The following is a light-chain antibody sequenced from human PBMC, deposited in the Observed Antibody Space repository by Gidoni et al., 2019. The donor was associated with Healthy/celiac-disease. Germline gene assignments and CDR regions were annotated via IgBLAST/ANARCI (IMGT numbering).Light chain of an antibody. V-gene: IGKV1-39*01. Sequence: DIQMTQSPSSLSASVGDRVTITCRARQSISSYLHWYQQKPGKAPKLLIYAAASLQSGVPSRFSGSGSGTDFTLTISSLQPEDFATYYCQQSYSAGFTFGPGTKVDIK. CDR2: AAA. CDR3: QQSYSAGFT. CDR1: QSISSY. J-gene: IGKJ3*01.